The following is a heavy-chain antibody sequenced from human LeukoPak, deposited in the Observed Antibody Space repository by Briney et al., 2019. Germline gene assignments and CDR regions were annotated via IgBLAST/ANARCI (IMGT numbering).Heavy chain of an antibody. CDR3: AKDPGLWLPPDY. D-gene: IGHD2-21*01. J-gene: IGHJ4*02. CDR2: ISGSGGST. V-gene: IGHV3-23*01. Sequence: PGGSLRLSCAASGFTFSSYAMSWVRQAPEKGLEWVSAISGSGGSTYYADSVKGRFTISRDNSKNTLYLQMNSLRAEDTAGYYCAKDPGLWLPPDYWGQGTLVTVSS. CDR1: GFTFSSYA.